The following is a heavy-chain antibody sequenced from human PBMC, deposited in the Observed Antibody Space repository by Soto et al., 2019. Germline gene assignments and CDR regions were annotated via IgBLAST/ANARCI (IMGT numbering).Heavy chain of an antibody. CDR2: IVPIFGTR. D-gene: IGHD3-22*01. Sequence: GASVKVSCKISGGTFSRYSISWVRQAPGQGLEWMGGIVPIFGTRNYAQKFQDRVTITTDKSATTAHMELSNLRSEDTAVYYCARPYEGGYSSNHHYYYALDVWGQGTAVTVSS. CDR3: ARPYEGGYSSNHHYYYALDV. J-gene: IGHJ6*02. CDR1: GGTFSRYS. V-gene: IGHV1-69*05.